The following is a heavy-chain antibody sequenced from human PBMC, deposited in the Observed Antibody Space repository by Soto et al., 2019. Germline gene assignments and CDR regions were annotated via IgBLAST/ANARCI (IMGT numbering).Heavy chain of an antibody. V-gene: IGHV4-30-4*01. D-gene: IGHD2-15*01. CDR3: GRDAGYCNSVSCYPYNMDV. CDR1: GESISSGDHY. CDR2: IYYSGNT. Sequence: PSETLSLTCTVSGESISSGDHYWSWVRQSPGEGLEWIGFIYYSGNTYYNPSLKSRVSMSVDTSNNQFSLKLNSVTAAATAVYYCGRDAGYCNSVSCYPYNMDVWGQGTTVTVSS. J-gene: IGHJ6*02.